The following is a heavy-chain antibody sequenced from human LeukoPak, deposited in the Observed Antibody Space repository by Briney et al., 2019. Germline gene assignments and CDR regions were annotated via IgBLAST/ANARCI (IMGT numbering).Heavy chain of an antibody. J-gene: IGHJ4*02. CDR3: TRGKWGSFSY. CDR2: IKSRSDGGTT. D-gene: IGHD1-26*01. CDR1: GVTFSSAG. V-gene: IGHV3-15*01. Sequence: GGSLRLTCAASGVTFSSAGINWYCQAPGKGLEWVGRIKSRSDGGTTDYVAPVKGRFTISRDDSKHTLYLQVNSLKTEDTAVYYCTRGKWGSFSYWGQGTLVTVSS.